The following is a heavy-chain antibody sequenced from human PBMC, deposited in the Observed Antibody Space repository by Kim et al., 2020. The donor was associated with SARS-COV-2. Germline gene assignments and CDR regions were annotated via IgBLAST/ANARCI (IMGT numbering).Heavy chain of an antibody. V-gene: IGHV4-4*02. CDR2: IYHSGST. D-gene: IGHD2-15*01. Sequence: SETLSLTCAVSGGSISSSNWWSWVRQPPGKGLEWIGEIYHSGSTNYNPSLKSRVTISVDKSKNQFSLKLSSVTAADTAVYYCARTATPMLYYYGMDVWGQGTTVTVSS. CDR1: GGSISSSNW. CDR3: ARTATPMLYYYGMDV. J-gene: IGHJ6*02.